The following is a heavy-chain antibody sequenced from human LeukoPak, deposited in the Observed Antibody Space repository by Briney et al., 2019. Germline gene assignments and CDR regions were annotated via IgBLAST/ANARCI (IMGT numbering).Heavy chain of an antibody. CDR2: IWYDGSIK. CDR3: ARYCSGGICKLGYYYYGMDV. J-gene: IGHJ6*02. CDR1: GFTLSNYG. Sequence: PGGSLRLSCAASGFTLSNYGMHWVRQAPGKGLEWVAVIWYDGSIKYYADSVKGRFSISRDNSKNTLYLQMNSLRAEDTAVYYCARYCSGGICKLGYYYYGMDVWGQGTTVTVSS. D-gene: IGHD2-15*01. V-gene: IGHV3-33*01.